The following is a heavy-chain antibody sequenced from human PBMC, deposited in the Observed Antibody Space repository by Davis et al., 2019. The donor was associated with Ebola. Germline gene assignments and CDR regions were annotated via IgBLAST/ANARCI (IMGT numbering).Heavy chain of an antibody. CDR1: GFTFSDYY. CDR3: ARDLGRDYYGSGAPFGYYYYGMDV. J-gene: IGHJ6*02. V-gene: IGHV3-11*06. Sequence: GESLKISCAASGFTFSDYYMSWIRQAPGKGLEWVSYISSSSSYTNYADSVKGRFTISRDNAKNSLYLQMNSLRAEDTAVYYCARDLGRDYYGSGAPFGYYYYGMDVWGQGTTVTVSS. D-gene: IGHD3-10*01. CDR2: ISSSSSYT.